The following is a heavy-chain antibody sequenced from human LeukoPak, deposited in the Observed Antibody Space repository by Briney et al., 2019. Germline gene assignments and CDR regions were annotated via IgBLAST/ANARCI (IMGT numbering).Heavy chain of an antibody. V-gene: IGHV1-18*04. J-gene: IGHJ4*02. CDR3: ARDAGYSGYDEGYFDY. CDR1: GYTFTSYG. Sequence: ASVKVSCKASGYTFTSYGISWVRQAPGQGLEXXXXXGAYNGNTNYAQKLQGRVTMTTDTSTSTAYMELRSLRSDDTAVYYCARDAGYSGYDEGYFDYWGQGTLVTVSS. CDR2: XGAYNGNT. D-gene: IGHD5-12*01.